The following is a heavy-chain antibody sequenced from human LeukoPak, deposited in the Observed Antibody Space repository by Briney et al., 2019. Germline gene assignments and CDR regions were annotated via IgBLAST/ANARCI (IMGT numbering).Heavy chain of an antibody. D-gene: IGHD3-10*01. CDR3: NGQSSLGFGEIYYGMDV. J-gene: IGHJ6*02. CDR2: IYYSGST. V-gene: IGHV4-59*08. CDR1: GGSISSYY. Sequence: SETLSLTCTVSGGSISSYYWSWIRQPPGKGLEWIGYIYYSGSTNYNPSLKSRVTISVDTSKNQFSLKLSSVTAADTAVYYCNGQSSLGFGEIYYGMDVWGQGTTVTVSS.